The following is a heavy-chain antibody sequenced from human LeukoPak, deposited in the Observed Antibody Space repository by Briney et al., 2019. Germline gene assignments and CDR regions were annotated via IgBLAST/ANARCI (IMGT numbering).Heavy chain of an antibody. Sequence: SGGSLRLSCAASGFTFSAYWMSWVRQAPGKGLEWVANIKKDGSEKSYVDSVKGRFIISRDNAKNSLYLEMGSLRAEDTAVYYCARDLTYYDILTGYLSSYFDYWGQGTLVTVSS. CDR2: IKKDGSEK. CDR3: ARDLTYYDILTGYLSSYFDY. D-gene: IGHD3-9*01. J-gene: IGHJ4*02. CDR1: GFTFSAYW. V-gene: IGHV3-7*01.